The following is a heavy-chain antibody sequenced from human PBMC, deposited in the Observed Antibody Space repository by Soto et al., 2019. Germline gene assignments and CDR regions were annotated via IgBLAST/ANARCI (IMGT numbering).Heavy chain of an antibody. CDR1: GFTVSANY. V-gene: IGHV3-53*01. J-gene: IGHJ6*02. Sequence: GSLRLSCAASGFTVSANYMGWVRLAPGKGLEWVSVLSSGGRTYYPDSVEGRFTISGDNSKNTVYLQMHSLRAEDTAVYYCATNNTPGGMDVWGRGTTVTVSS. CDR3: ATNNTPGGMDV. D-gene: IGHD1-20*01. CDR2: LSSGGRT.